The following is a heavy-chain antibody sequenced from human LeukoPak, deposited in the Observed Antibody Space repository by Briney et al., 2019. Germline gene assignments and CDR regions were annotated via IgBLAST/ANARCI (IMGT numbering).Heavy chain of an antibody. D-gene: IGHD1-14*01. V-gene: IGHV4-30-2*01. CDR1: GGSISSGGYS. CDR2: IYHSGST. J-gene: IGHJ5*01. CDR3: ARGEGIISNWFDP. Sequence: SETLSLTCAVSGGSISSGGYSWSWIRQPPGKGLEWIGYIYHSGSTYYNPSLKSRVTISVDRSKNQFSLKLSSVTAADTAVYYCARGEGIISNWFDPWGQGTLVTVSS.